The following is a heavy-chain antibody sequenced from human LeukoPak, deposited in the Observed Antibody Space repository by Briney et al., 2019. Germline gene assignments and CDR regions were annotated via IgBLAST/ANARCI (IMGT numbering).Heavy chain of an antibody. CDR3: ARSEYSAYDSNFDY. Sequence: PSETLSLTCTVSGVSVSSYYWIWIRQPPGKGLEWIGYIYYSGNTNYNPSLKSRVAISIDTSKNQFSLKLSSVTAADTAVYYCARSEYSAYDSNFDYWGQGTPVTVSS. CDR2: IYYSGNT. V-gene: IGHV4-59*02. J-gene: IGHJ4*02. D-gene: IGHD5-12*01. CDR1: GVSVSSYY.